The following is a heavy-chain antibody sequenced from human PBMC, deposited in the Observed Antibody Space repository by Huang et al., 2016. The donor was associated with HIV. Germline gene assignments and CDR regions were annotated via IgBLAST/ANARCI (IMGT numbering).Heavy chain of an antibody. CDR1: GYTFNGYW. CDR2: SYPGASDT. J-gene: IGHJ3*02. V-gene: IGHV5-51*01. Sequence: EVQLVQSGAVVKKPGESLKISCKGSGYTFNGYWIGWVRQIPGKGLEWMGISYPGASDTTYSPSFQGQVTISADKSISTAYLQWSGLKASDTAMYYCARQGVGDFVVEPTGLGAFDIWGQGTMVTVSS. D-gene: IGHD2-2*01. CDR3: ARQGVGDFVVEPTGLGAFDI.